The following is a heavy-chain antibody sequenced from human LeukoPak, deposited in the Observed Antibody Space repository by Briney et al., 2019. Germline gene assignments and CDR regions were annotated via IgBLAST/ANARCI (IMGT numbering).Heavy chain of an antibody. CDR2: IKQDESEK. CDR1: GFTFSDYY. D-gene: IGHD2-2*01. V-gene: IGHV3-7*01. J-gene: IGHJ4*02. CDR3: ARALDSSSSRYQAFEY. Sequence: QPGGSLRLSCAASGFTFSDYYMNWIRQAPGKGLEWVANIKQDESEKYYVDSVKGRFTISRDNAKNSLYLQMNSLRAEDTAVYYCARALDSSSSRYQAFEYWGQGTLVTVSS.